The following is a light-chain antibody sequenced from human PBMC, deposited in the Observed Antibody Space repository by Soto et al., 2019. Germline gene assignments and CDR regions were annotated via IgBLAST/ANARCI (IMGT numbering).Light chain of an antibody. CDR3: QQYGSSPPYT. CDR1: QSVSNNY. V-gene: IGKV3-20*01. CDR2: GSS. J-gene: IGKJ2*01. Sequence: EVVLTQSPGTLSLSPGERATLSCRASQSVSNNYLAWYQQKPGQSPKLLIFGSSDRATGIPDRFSGSGSGTDFTLIISSLETEDFAVDYCQQYGSSPPYTFGQGTKLEIK.